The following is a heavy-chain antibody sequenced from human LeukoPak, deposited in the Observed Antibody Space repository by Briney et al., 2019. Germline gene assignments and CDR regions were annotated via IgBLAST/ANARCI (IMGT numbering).Heavy chain of an antibody. D-gene: IGHD6-19*01. CDR1: GFTFSSYA. J-gene: IGHJ4*02. Sequence: GGSLRLSCAASGFTFSSYAMSWVRQAPGEGLEWVSAISGSGGSTYYADSVKGRFTISRDNSKNTLYLQMNSLRAEDTAVYYVVSSGYPFDYWGQGTLVTVSS. V-gene: IGHV3-23*01. CDR3: VSSGYPFDY. CDR2: ISGSGGST.